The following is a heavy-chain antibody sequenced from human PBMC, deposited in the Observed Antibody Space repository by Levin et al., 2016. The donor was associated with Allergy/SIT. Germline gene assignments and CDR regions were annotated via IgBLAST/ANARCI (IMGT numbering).Heavy chain of an antibody. V-gene: IGHV4-39*01. Sequence: SETLSLTCTVSGGSISSSSYYWGWIRQPPGKGLEWIGSIYYSGSTYYNPSLKSRVTISVDTSKNQFSLKLSSVTAADTAVYYCAKSLGSSSWYHIPPFDYWGQGTLVTVSS. CDR2: IYYSGST. J-gene: IGHJ4*02. CDR1: GGSISSSSYY. D-gene: IGHD6-13*01. CDR3: AKSLGSSSWYHIPPFDY.